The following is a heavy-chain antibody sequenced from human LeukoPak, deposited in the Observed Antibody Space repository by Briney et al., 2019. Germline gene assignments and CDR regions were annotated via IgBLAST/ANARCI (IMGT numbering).Heavy chain of an antibody. J-gene: IGHJ4*02. CDR1: GFTFSSYA. Sequence: PGGSLRLSCAASGFTFSSYAMHWVRQAPGKGLEWVAVISYDGSNKYYADSVKGRFTISRDNSKNTLYLQMNSLRAEDTAVYYCARGEELYSSGWYLRAPFGYWGQGTLVTVSS. D-gene: IGHD6-19*01. CDR3: ARGEELYSSGWYLRAPFGY. CDR2: ISYDGSNK. V-gene: IGHV3-30-3*01.